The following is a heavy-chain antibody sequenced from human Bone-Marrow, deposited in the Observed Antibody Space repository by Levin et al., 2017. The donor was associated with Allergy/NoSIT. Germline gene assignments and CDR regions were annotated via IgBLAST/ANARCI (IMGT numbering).Heavy chain of an antibody. CDR2: IYYTGNT. D-gene: IGHD5/OR15-5a*01. CDR3: ARLSTRWFDP. CDR1: GDSIRSGDYY. V-gene: IGHV4-30-4*02. Sequence: SETLSLTCTVSGDSIRSGDYYWSWIRQPPGKGLELIGYIYYTGNTYYSPSLKSRLTMSVDTSKNEYPLKLSLVTAADTAIYYCARLSTRWFDPWGQGAGVTVSS. J-gene: IGHJ5*02.